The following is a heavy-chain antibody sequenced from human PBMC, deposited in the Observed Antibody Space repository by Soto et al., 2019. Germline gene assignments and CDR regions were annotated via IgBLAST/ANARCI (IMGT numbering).Heavy chain of an antibody. CDR2: IYYSGST. Sequence: PSETLSLTCTVSGGSISSGDYYWSWIRQPPGKGLEWIGYIYYSGSTYYNPSLKSRVTISVDTSKNQFSLKLSSVTAADTAVYYCARDEPLSGSGSYYSVYWGQGTLVTVSS. CDR1: GGSISSGDYY. D-gene: IGHD3-10*01. V-gene: IGHV4-30-4*01. J-gene: IGHJ4*02. CDR3: ARDEPLSGSGSYYSVY.